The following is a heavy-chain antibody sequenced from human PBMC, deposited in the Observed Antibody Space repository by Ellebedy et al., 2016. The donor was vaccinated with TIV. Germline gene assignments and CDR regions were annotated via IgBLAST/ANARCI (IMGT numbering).Heavy chain of an antibody. CDR2: IIPFSATP. V-gene: IGHV1-69*13. D-gene: IGHD3-22*01. CDR1: GGTFKNNV. J-gene: IGHJ4*02. CDR3: ARGMGLTWNSSPRRDYFDL. Sequence: AASVKVSCKASGGTFKNNVFGWVRQAPGQGLEWMGGIIPFSATPNYAQKLQGRLTINADESTRTVYMEVNSLTSDDTAIYFCARGMGLTWNSSPRRDYFDLWGQGTLVTVSS.